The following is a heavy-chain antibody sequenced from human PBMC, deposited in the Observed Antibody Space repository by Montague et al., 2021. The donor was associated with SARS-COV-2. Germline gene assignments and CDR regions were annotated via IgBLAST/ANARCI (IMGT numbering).Heavy chain of an antibody. V-gene: IGHV4-39*01. J-gene: IGHJ4*02. CDR1: GGSISSSSYY. Sequence: SETLSLTCTVSGGSISSSSYYWGWIRQPPGKGLEWIGSIYYSGSTYYNPSLKSRVTISVDTSKNQFSLKLSSVTAADTAVYYCARHMGQVYGGNTNVPTFGSWGQGTLVTVSP. CDR3: ARHMGQVYGGNTNVPTFGS. D-gene: IGHD4-23*01. CDR2: IYYSGST.